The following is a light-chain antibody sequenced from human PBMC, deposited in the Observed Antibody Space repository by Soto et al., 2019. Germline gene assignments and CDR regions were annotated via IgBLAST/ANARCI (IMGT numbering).Light chain of an antibody. CDR1: QSVRSTH. J-gene: IGKJ1*01. CDR3: QSYGSSGT. V-gene: IGKV3-20*01. Sequence: VLTQSKATLSLSAGERATLSCMASQSVRSTHLAWYQQKPGQAPRLLIYDASNRATGIPDRFSGSGSGTDFTLTISRLEPEDFAVYYCQSYGSSGTFGQGTNVDI. CDR2: DAS.